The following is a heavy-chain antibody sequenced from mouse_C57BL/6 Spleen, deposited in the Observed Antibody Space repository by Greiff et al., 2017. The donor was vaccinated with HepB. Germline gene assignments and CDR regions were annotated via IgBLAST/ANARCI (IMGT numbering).Heavy chain of an antibody. CDR1: GYSITSGYY. V-gene: IGHV3-6*01. CDR3: ARGGIYYGSSYVGFAY. Sequence: ESGPGLVKPSQSLSLTCSVTGYSITSGYYWNWIRQFPGNKLEWMGYISYDGSNNYNPSLKNRISITRDTSKNQFFLKLNSVTTEDTATYYCARGGIYYGSSYVGFAYWGQGTLVTVSA. J-gene: IGHJ3*01. CDR2: ISYDGSN. D-gene: IGHD1-1*01.